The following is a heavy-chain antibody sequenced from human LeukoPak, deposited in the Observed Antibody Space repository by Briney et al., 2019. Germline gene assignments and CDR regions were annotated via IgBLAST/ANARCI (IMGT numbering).Heavy chain of an antibody. V-gene: IGHV3-23*01. CDR2: ISGSGGST. CDR3: AKHYSVVAATEVDY. J-gene: IGHJ4*02. D-gene: IGHD2-15*01. CDR1: GVTFSRYG. Sequence: GGTLRLSCAASGVTFSRYGMGWGCQAPGKGLGWGSAISGSGGSTYYADSVKGRFTISRENPKSTLYLQMNSLRAEDTAVYYCAKHYSVVAATEVDYGGQGTLVTVS.